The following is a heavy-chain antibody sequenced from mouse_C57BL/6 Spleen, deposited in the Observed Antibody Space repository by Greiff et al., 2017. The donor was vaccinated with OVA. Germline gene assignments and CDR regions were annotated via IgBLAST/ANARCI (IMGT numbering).Heavy chain of an antibody. V-gene: IGHV5-9-1*02. D-gene: IGHD6-1*01. CDR2: ISSGGDYI. J-gene: IGHJ4*01. CDR3: TRGSYDPSYAMDY. Sequence: VHLVESGEGLVKPGGSLKLSCAASGFTFSSYAMSWVRQTPEKRLEWVAYISSGGDYIYYADTVKGRFTISRDNARNTLYLQMSSLKSEDTAMYYCTRGSYDPSYAMDYWGQGTSVTVSS. CDR1: GFTFSSYA.